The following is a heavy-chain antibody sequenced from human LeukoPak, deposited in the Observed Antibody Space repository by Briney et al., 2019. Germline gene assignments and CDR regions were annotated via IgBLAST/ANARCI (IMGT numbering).Heavy chain of an antibody. V-gene: IGHV3-21*01. J-gene: IGHJ6*02. Sequence: GGSLRLSCAASGFTFGSYGMSWVRQAPGKGLEWVSSISSSSSYIYYADSVKGRFTISRDNAKNSLYLQMNSLRAEDTAVYYCARAVYGSGSYYRLGYGMDVWGQGTTVTVSS. CDR3: ARAVYGSGSYYRLGYGMDV. CDR2: ISSSSSYI. CDR1: GFTFGSYG. D-gene: IGHD3-10*01.